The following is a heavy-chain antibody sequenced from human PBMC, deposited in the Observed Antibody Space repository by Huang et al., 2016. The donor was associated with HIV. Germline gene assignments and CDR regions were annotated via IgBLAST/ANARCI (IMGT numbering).Heavy chain of an antibody. Sequence: QVQLHQWGAGLLKPSETLSLTCAVYGGSFSGPNWTWIRQTPGKGLEWIGEINHSGRPNYSPALKRRVTISLDTSKNQFSLRLRSVTAADTAVYYCARGRGDARGFLGLDFWGQGTLVTVSS. CDR3: ARGRGDARGFLGLDF. CDR2: INHSGRP. CDR1: GGSFSGPN. D-gene: IGHD3-16*01. V-gene: IGHV4-34*01. J-gene: IGHJ4*02.